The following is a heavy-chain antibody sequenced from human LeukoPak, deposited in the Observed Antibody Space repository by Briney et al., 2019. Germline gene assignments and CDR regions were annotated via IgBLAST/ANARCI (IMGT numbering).Heavy chain of an antibody. D-gene: IGHD5-24*01. V-gene: IGHV4-30-4*01. CDR3: ARDTSRDGYNYDY. CDR1: GGSISSGDYY. Sequence: SQTLSLTCTVSGGSISSGDYYWSWIRQPPGKGLEWFGYIYYSGSTYYNPSLKSRVTISVDTSKNQFSLELSSVTAADTAVYYCARDTSRDGYNYDYWGQGTLVTVSS. J-gene: IGHJ4*02. CDR2: IYYSGST.